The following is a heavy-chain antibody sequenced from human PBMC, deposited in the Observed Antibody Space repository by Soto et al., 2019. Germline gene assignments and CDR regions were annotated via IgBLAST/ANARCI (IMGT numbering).Heavy chain of an antibody. CDR1: GFTFTSHG. D-gene: IGHD3-9*01. J-gene: IGHJ4*02. CDR3: ARAYYDILTGYYYFDY. CDR2: ISAYNGNT. Sequence: ASVKVSCNASGFTFTSHGISWGRQAPGQGLEWMGWISAYNGNTNYAQKPQGRVTMTTDTSTSTAYMELRSLRSDDTAVYYCARAYYDILTGYYYFDYWGQGTLVTVSS. V-gene: IGHV1-18*01.